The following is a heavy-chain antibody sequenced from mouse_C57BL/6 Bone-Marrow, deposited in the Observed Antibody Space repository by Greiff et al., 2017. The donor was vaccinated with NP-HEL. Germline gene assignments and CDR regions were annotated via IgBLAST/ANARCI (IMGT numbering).Heavy chain of an antibody. CDR3: ARGGYPMGIYWYFDV. CDR2: ISYDGSN. D-gene: IGHD6-5*01. V-gene: IGHV3-6*01. J-gene: IGHJ1*03. CDR1: GYSITSGYY. Sequence: EVKLMESGPGLVKPSQSLSLTCSVTGYSITSGYYWNWIRQFPGNKLEWMGYISYDGSNNYNPSLKNRISITRDTSKNQFFLKLNSVTTEDTATYYCARGGYPMGIYWYFDVWGTGTTVTVSS.